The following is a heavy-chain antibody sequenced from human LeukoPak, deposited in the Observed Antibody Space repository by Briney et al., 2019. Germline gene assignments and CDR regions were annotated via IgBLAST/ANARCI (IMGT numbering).Heavy chain of an antibody. CDR2: ISGSGGST. J-gene: IGHJ4*02. Sequence: GGSLRLSCAASGFTFSIYAMSWVRQAPGKGLEWVSAISGSGGSTYYADSVKGRFTISRDNSKNTLYLQMNSLRAEDTAVYYCAKDGVRKVAGLYYFDYWGQGTLVTVSS. CDR3: AKDGVRKVAGLYYFDY. CDR1: GFTFSIYA. D-gene: IGHD6-19*01. V-gene: IGHV3-23*01.